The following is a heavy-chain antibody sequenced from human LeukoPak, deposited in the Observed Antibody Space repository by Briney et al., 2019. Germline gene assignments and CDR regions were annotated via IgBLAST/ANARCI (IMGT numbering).Heavy chain of an antibody. V-gene: IGHV4-61*09. J-gene: IGHJ5*02. CDR1: GGSISSGSYY. D-gene: IGHD2-15*01. CDR2: IYTSGST. CDR3: ARGGPYCSGGGCYSRTSNWFDP. Sequence: SETLSLTCTVSGGSISSGSYYWRWIRQPAGKGLEWIGHIYTSGSTNYNPSLKSRVTISVDTSKNQFSLKLSSVTATDTAVYYCARGGPYCSGGGCYSRTSNWFDPWGQGTLVTVSS.